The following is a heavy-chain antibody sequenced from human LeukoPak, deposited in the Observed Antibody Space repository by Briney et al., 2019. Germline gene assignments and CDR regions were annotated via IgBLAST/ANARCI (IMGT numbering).Heavy chain of an antibody. CDR2: IYTSGST. V-gene: IGHV4-4*07. J-gene: IGHJ4*02. CDR3: ARDLPDSGTIDY. Sequence: SETLSLTCTVSGGSISSYYWSWIRQPAGKGLEWIGRIYTSGSTNYNPSLKSRVTMSVDTSKHQFSLKLSSVTAADTAVYYCARDLPDSGTIDYWGQGTLVTVSS. D-gene: IGHD5-12*01. CDR1: GGSISSYY.